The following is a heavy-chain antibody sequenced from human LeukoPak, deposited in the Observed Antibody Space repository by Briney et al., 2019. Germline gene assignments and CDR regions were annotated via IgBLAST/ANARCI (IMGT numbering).Heavy chain of an antibody. CDR2: IHYSGST. V-gene: IGHV4-39*01. D-gene: IGHD6-19*01. J-gene: IGHJ6*02. Sequence: SETLSLTCTVSAGSISSSSYYWGWIRQPPGKGLEWIGSIHYSGSTYYNPSLQSRVTISVDTSRNQFSLRLSSVTAADTAVYYCARPSHSRGLALAVWGQGTTVTVSS. CDR1: AGSISSSSYY. CDR3: ARPSHSRGLALAV.